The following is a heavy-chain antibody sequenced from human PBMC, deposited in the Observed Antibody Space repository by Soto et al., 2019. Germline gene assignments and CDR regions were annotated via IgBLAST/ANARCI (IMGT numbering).Heavy chain of an antibody. CDR2: ISSSSSYI. V-gene: IGHV3-21*01. CDR3: AREGYCSGGSCYYYGMDV. J-gene: IGHJ6*02. CDR1: GFTFSSYS. Sequence: GGSLRLSCAASGFTFSSYSMNWVRQAPGKGLEWVSSISSSSSYIYYADSVKGRFTISRDNAKNSLYLQMNSLRAEDTAVYYCAREGYCSGGSCYYYGMDVCGQGTTVTVSS. D-gene: IGHD2-15*01.